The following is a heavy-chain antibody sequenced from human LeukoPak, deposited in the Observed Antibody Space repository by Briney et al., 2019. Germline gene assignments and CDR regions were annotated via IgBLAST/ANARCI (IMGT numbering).Heavy chain of an antibody. Sequence: PSETLSLTCTVSGGSISSYYWSWIRQPPGKGLEWIGYIYYSGSTNYNPSLKSRVTISVDTSKSQFSLKLSSVTAADTAVYCCARASSGYDTFDIWGQGTMVTVSS. CDR1: GGSISSYY. J-gene: IGHJ3*02. CDR3: ARASSGYDTFDI. V-gene: IGHV4-59*01. D-gene: IGHD5-12*01. CDR2: IYYSGST.